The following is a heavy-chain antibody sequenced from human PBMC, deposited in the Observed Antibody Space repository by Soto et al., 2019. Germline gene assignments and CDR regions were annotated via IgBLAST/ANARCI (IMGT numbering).Heavy chain of an antibody. CDR3: ARGDGLRFLEWLYNFDY. V-gene: IGHV3-21*01. J-gene: IGHJ4*02. CDR2: ISSSSSYI. D-gene: IGHD3-3*01. Sequence: GGSLRLSCAASGFTFSSYSMNWVRQAPGKGLEWVSSISSSSSYIYYADSVKGRFTISRDNAKNSLYLQMNSLRAEDTAVYYCARGDGLRFLEWLYNFDYWGQGTLVTVSS. CDR1: GFTFSSYS.